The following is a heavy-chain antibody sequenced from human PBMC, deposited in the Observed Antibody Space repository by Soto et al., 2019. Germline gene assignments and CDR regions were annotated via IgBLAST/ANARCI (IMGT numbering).Heavy chain of an antibody. CDR3: ARAGDYGDYNRLFPLVWFDP. CDR2: IIPIFGTA. Sequence: ASVKVSCKASGGTFSSYAISWVRQAPGQGLEWMGGIIPIFGTANYAQKFQGRVTITADKSTSTAYMELSSLRSEDTAVYYCARAGDYGDYNRLFPLVWFDPWGQGTLVTVSS. D-gene: IGHD4-17*01. V-gene: IGHV1-69*06. CDR1: GGTFSSYA. J-gene: IGHJ5*02.